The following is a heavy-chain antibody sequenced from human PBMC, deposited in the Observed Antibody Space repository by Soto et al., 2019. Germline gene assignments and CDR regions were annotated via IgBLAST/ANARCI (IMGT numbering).Heavy chain of an antibody. V-gene: IGHV1-46*01. Sequence: QVQLVQSGAEVKKPGASVKVSCKASGYTFTTYYMHWVRQAPGQGLEWMGIIDPSGGSTSYAQKFQGRVTMTGDTATSTVYMELSNLRSEDTAVYYCARSAGAPVDCWGQGTLVTVSS. D-gene: IGHD1-26*01. CDR2: IDPSGGST. CDR1: GYTFTTYY. CDR3: ARSAGAPVDC. J-gene: IGHJ4*02.